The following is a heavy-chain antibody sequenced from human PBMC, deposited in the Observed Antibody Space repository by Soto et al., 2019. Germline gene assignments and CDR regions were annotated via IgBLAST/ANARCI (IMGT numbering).Heavy chain of an antibody. CDR2: ISGSGGRR. V-gene: IGHV3-23*01. Sequence: GGSLRLSCAASGFTFSSDAMSWVRQAPGKGLEWVSDISGSGGRRCYEDSVKGRITISRDNSNKTLYLQMNSLRAEDTAVYYCEKGTCSGGSCSLDYWGQGNRVTVSS. D-gene: IGHD2-15*01. CDR1: GFTFSSDA. CDR3: EKGTCSGGSCSLDY. J-gene: IGHJ4*02.